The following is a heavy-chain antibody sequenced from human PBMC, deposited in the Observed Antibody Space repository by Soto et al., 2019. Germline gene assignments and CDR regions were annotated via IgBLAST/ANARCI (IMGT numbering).Heavy chain of an antibody. CDR3: ARSPFYGSKSHVDY. V-gene: IGHV4-30-2*01. CDR2: THVSGDT. J-gene: IGHJ4*02. Sequence: QLQLQESGSGLVKPSQTLSLNCAVSGVSISDGGYSWSWSRQPPGKGLEWIGYTHVSGDTDYNPPLTGRVTLSVDRSRNQFSLKRRSMTAADTSVYYCARSPFYGSKSHVDYWGQGTLVSVSS. D-gene: IGHD3-10*01. CDR1: GVSISDGGYS.